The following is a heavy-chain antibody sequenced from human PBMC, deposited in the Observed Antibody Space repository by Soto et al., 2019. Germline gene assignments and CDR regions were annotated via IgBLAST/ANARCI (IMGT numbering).Heavy chain of an antibody. CDR1: GGSISNYY. V-gene: IGHV4-59*12. Sequence: PSETLSLTCTVSGGSISNYYWSWIRQPPGKGLECIGYTFHSGSTNCNPSLKSRVSMSLDRSKNQFSLNLTSVTAADTAVYYCAATACTSTTCPLASWGQGTLVTVSS. CDR2: TFHSGST. D-gene: IGHD2-2*01. J-gene: IGHJ5*01. CDR3: AATACTSTTCPLAS.